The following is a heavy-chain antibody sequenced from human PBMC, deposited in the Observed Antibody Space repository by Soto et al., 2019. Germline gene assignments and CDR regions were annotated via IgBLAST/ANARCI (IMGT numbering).Heavy chain of an antibody. D-gene: IGHD1-26*01. CDR2: IYHSGST. Sequence: SETLSLTCAVSGGYISSSNWWSWVRQPPGKGLEWIGEIYHSGSTNYNPSLKSRVTISVDKSKNQFSLKLSSVTAADTAVYYCARSERSLPSFDYWGQGTLVTVS. CDR1: GGYISSSNW. J-gene: IGHJ4*02. CDR3: ARSERSLPSFDY. V-gene: IGHV4-4*02.